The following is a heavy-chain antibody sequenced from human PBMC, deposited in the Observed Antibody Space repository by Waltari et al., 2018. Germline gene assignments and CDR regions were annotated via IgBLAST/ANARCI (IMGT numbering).Heavy chain of an antibody. CDR1: GGSISIGDYS. CDR2: IYYSGST. Sequence: QVQLQESGPGLVKPSQPLSLTCPVSGGSISIGDYSWSWIRQPPGKGMEWIGYIYYSGSTYYNPSLKSRVTISVDTSKNQFSLKLSSVTAADTAVYYCARDWRTGDAFDIWGQGTMVTVSS. D-gene: IGHD7-27*01. J-gene: IGHJ3*02. V-gene: IGHV4-30-4*08. CDR3: ARDWRTGDAFDI.